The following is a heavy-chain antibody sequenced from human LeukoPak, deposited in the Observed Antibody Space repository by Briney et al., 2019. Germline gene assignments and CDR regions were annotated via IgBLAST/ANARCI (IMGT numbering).Heavy chain of an antibody. D-gene: IGHD1-14*01. CDR1: RFSFSSYA. J-gene: IGHJ4*02. V-gene: IGHV3-23*01. Sequence: GGSLTLSCEVSRFSFSSYAMTWFRQAPGKGLEWVSAISGRGDRTSYADSVKGRVTISRDNSKNTLYLQMNSLRVEDTAVYFCAGEPGAVPYFFYNWGQGTLVTVSS. CDR2: ISGRGDRT. CDR3: AGEPGAVPYFFYN.